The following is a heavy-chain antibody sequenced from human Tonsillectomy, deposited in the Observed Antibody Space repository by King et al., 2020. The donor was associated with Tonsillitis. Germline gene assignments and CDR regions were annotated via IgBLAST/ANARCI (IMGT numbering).Heavy chain of an antibody. Sequence: QLVQSGGGLVQPGRSLRLSCGASGFTFNDYSMHWVRQAPGKGREWVSGMSWNSGSIGYADSVEGRFTISRDNAKNSLYLQMNSLRAEDTALYYCAKDKSSWYYFDYWGQGTLVTVSS. CDR2: MSWNSGSI. J-gene: IGHJ4*02. D-gene: IGHD6-13*01. CDR3: AKDKSSWYYFDY. CDR1: GFTFNDYS. V-gene: IGHV3-9*01.